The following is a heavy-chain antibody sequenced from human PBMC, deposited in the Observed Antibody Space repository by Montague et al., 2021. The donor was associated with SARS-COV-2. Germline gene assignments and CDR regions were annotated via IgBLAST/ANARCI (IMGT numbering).Heavy chain of an antibody. CDR2: IYYSGST. CDR3: ARVGRQQLVRLSGMDV. V-gene: IGHV4-59*12. CDR1: GGSSSGYY. J-gene: IGHJ6*02. D-gene: IGHD6-13*01. Sequence: SETLSLTCAVYGGSSSGYYWSWIRQPPGKGLEWIGYIYYSGSTNYNPSLKSRVTISVDTSKNQFSLKLSSVTAADTAVYYCARVGRQQLVRLSGMDVWGQGTTVTVSS.